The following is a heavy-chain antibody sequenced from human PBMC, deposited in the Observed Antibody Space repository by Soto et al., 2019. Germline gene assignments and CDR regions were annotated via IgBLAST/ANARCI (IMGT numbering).Heavy chain of an antibody. Sequence: QVQLVQSGAEVKKPGSSVKVSCKASGGTFSSYTISWVRQAPGQGLEWMGRIIPILGIANYAQKFQGRVTITADKSTSRAYMELSSLRSEDTAVYYCARFSFYGSESPHHWGQGTLVTVSS. V-gene: IGHV1-69*02. CDR3: ARFSFYGSESPHH. CDR2: IIPILGIA. D-gene: IGHD3-10*01. CDR1: GGTFSSYT. J-gene: IGHJ4*02.